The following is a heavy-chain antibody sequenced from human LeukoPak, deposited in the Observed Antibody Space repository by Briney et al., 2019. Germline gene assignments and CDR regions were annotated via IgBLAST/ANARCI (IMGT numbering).Heavy chain of an antibody. V-gene: IGHV4-59*01. D-gene: IGHD6-13*01. CDR2: IYYSGST. J-gene: IGHJ4*02. Sequence: PSETLSLTCTVSDGSISSYYWSWIRQPPGKGLEWIGYIYYSGSTNYNPSLKSRVTISVDTSKNQFSLKLSSVTAADTAVYYCARGWVAAANGYFDYWGQGTLVTVSS. CDR3: ARGWVAAANGYFDY. CDR1: DGSISSYY.